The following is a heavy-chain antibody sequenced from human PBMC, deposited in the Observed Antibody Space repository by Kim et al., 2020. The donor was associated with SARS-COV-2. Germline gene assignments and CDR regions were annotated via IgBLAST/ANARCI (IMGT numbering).Heavy chain of an antibody. CDR3: VRVIRGGFSGYEVQGANFGMDV. V-gene: IGHV3-64*01. J-gene: IGHJ6*02. CDR2: INTDGSRT. Sequence: GGSLRLSCAVSGFTLSDYAMHWVRQPPGKGLEYVSGINTDGSRTYYARSVKDRFIMSRDNSKNTLYLQMGSLRPEDMGVYYCVRVIRGGFSGYEVQGANFGMDVWGQGTTVTVSS. CDR1: GFTLSDYA. D-gene: IGHD5-12*01.